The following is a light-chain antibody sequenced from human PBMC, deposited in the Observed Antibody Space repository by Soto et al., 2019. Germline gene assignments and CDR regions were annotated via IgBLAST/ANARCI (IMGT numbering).Light chain of an antibody. CDR1: SSDVRGYNY. J-gene: IGLJ1*01. CDR3: SSYTSSSTLGYV. V-gene: IGLV2-14*01. CDR2: DVS. Sequence: QPALTQPASVSGSPGQSITISCTGTSSDVRGYNYVSWYQQHPGKAPKLLIYDVSNRPSGVSNRFSGSKSGNTASLTISGLQAEDEADYYCSSYTSSSTLGYVFGTGTKVTVL.